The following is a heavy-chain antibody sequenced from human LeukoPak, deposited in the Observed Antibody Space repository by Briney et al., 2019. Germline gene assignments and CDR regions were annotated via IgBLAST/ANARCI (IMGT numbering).Heavy chain of an antibody. Sequence: PGGSLRLSCAASGFTFSGYAMSWVRQAPGKGLEWVSAISDSGGSTYYADSVKGRFTISRDNSKNTLYLQMNSLRAEDTAVYYCAKDRYGDYVGFSYWGQGTLVTVSS. CDR3: AKDRYGDYVGFSY. CDR1: GFTFSGYA. D-gene: IGHD4-17*01. J-gene: IGHJ4*02. V-gene: IGHV3-23*01. CDR2: ISDSGGST.